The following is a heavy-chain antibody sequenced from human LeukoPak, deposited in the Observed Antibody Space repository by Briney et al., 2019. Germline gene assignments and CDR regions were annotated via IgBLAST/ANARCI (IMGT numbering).Heavy chain of an antibody. J-gene: IGHJ3*02. CDR2: ISSSSSYI. D-gene: IGHD6-19*01. V-gene: IGHV3-21*04. CDR3: AKDIRSGCCLCAFDI. CDR1: GFTFSSYS. Sequence: GGSLRLSCAASGFTFSSYSMNWVRQAPGKGLEWVSSISSSSSYIYYADSVKGRFTISRDNAKNSLYLQMNNLRAEDTAVYYCAKDIRSGCCLCAFDIWGQGTRVTVSS.